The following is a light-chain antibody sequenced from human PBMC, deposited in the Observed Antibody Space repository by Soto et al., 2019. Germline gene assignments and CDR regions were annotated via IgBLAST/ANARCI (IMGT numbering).Light chain of an antibody. V-gene: IGLV1-44*01. CDR3: AEWDDSMGGQIV. CDR1: SSNIGSNT. Sequence: QSVLTQPPSASGTPGQRVTISCSGSSSNIGSNTVSWFQQLPGRAPNLLLYNNNHRPSGVPDRFSGSRSGTSPPLAISGLHSCDGRNHCRAEWDDSMGGQIVLGGGT. CDR2: NNN. J-gene: IGLJ7*01.